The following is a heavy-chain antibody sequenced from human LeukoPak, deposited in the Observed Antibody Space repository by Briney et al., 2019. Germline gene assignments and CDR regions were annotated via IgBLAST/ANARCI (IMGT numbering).Heavy chain of an antibody. Sequence: SVRVSCKASGGTFSSYSINWVQQAPGQGLEWMGRIIPMFATPNYAHNFQGRVTITADISTSTAHMDLSSLRPEDTAVYYCARERHEYGSFDYWGQGTLVTVSS. CDR3: ARERHEYGSFDY. D-gene: IGHD4-17*01. J-gene: IGHJ4*02. CDR1: GGTFSSYS. CDR2: IIPMFATP. V-gene: IGHV1-69*06.